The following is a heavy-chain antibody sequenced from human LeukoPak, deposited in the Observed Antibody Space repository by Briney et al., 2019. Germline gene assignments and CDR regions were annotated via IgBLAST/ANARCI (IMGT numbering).Heavy chain of an antibody. V-gene: IGHV4-59*08. D-gene: IGHD3-22*01. Sequence: PSETLSLTCTVSGGSISSYYWSWIRQPPGKGLEWIGYIYYSGSTNYNPPLKSRVTISVDTSKNQFSLKLSSVTAADTAVYYCARHVRFYYDTSGYYFDSWGQGTLVTVSS. CDR1: GGSISSYY. CDR3: ARHVRFYYDTSGYYFDS. J-gene: IGHJ5*01. CDR2: IYYSGST.